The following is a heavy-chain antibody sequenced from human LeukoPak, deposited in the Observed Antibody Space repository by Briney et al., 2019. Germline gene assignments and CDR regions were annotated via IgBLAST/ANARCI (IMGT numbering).Heavy chain of an antibody. J-gene: IGHJ5*02. CDR1: GYTFTGYY. V-gene: IGHV1-2*04. D-gene: IGHD6-13*01. Sequence: ASVKASCKASGYTFTGYYMHWVRRAASPGLEWMSWINPNSGGTNYAQKFQGWVTMTRDTSISTAYMELSRLRSDDTAVYYCARGFSSRSGWFDPWGQGTLVTVSS. CDR3: ARGFSSRSGWFDP. CDR2: INPNSGGT.